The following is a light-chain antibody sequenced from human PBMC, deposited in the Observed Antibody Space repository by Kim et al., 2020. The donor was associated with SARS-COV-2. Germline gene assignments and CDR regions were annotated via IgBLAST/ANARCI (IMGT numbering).Light chain of an antibody. V-gene: IGLV2-14*03. CDR2: AVS. J-gene: IGLJ1*01. Sequence: QSITISCTETSSDVGSYNYVSWYQQHPGKAPKLMIYAVSKRPSGVSNRVSGSKSGNTASLTISGLQAEDEADYYCSSYTRSSTNYVFGTGTKVTVL. CDR1: SSDVGSYNY. CDR3: SSYTRSSTNYV.